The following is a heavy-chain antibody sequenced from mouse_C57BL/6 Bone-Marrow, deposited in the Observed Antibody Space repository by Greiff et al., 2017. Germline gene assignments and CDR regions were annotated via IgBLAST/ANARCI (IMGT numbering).Heavy chain of an antibody. J-gene: IGHJ1*03. CDR2: ISSGGDYI. Sequence: EVQGVESGEGLVKPGGSLKLSCAASGFTFSSYAMSWVRQTPEKRLAWVAYISSGGDYIYYADTVKGRFTISRDNARNTLYLQMSSLKSEDTAMYYCTRVGYYGSRRYVDVWGTGTTVTVSS. V-gene: IGHV5-9-1*02. CDR1: GFTFSSYA. CDR3: TRVGYYGSRRYVDV. D-gene: IGHD1-1*01.